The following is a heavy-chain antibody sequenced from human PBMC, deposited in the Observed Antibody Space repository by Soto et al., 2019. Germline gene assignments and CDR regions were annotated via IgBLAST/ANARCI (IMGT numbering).Heavy chain of an antibody. CDR1: GGSISSYY. Sequence: SETLSLTCTVSGGSISSYYWSWIRQPPGKGLEWIGYIYYSGSTNYNPSLKSRVTISVDTSKNQFSLKLSSVTAADTAVYYCARGGPDTYYDFWSGYYNPRSNNWFDPWGQGTLVTVSS. D-gene: IGHD3-3*01. CDR3: ARGGPDTYYDFWSGYYNPRSNNWFDP. CDR2: IYYSGST. V-gene: IGHV4-59*01. J-gene: IGHJ5*02.